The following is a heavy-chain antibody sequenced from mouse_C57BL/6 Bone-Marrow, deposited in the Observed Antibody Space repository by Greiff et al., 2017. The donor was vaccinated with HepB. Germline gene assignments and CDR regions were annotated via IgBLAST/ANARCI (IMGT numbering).Heavy chain of an antibody. V-gene: IGHV1-42*01. J-gene: IGHJ4*01. D-gene: IGHD2-4*01. Sequence: EVKVEESGPELVKPGASVKISCKASGYSFTGYYMNWVKQSPEKSLEWIGEINPSTGGTTYNQKFKAKATLTVDKSSSTAYMQLKSLTSEDSAVYYCARYDYDDAMDYWGQGTSVTVSS. CDR1: GYSFTGYY. CDR3: ARYDYDDAMDY. CDR2: INPSTGGT.